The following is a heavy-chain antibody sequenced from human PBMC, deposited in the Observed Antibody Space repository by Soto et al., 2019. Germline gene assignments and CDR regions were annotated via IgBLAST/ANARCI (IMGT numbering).Heavy chain of an antibody. CDR2: ISGSGDST. Sequence: QPGGSLRLSCAASGFTFSSYAMSWVRQAPGKGLEWVSAISGSGDSTFYADSVKGRFSIFRDNSQSTLYLQMNSLRAEDTAEYYCAKVVGSPMVYDNYAMDVWGQGTTVTVSS. V-gene: IGHV3-23*01. J-gene: IGHJ6*02. CDR3: AKVVGSPMVYDNYAMDV. D-gene: IGHD3-10*01. CDR1: GFTFSSYA.